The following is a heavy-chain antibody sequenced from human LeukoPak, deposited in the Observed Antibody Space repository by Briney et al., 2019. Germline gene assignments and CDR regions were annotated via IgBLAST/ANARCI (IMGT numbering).Heavy chain of an antibody. CDR3: AKEPDDTAMVDY. CDR1: GFTFSSYG. Sequence: GGSLRLSCAASGFTFSSYGMHWVRQAPGKGLEWAAVISYDGSNKYYADSVKGRFTISRNNSKNTLYLQMNSLRAEDTAVYYCAKEPDDTAMVDYWGQGTLVTVSS. CDR2: ISYDGSNK. J-gene: IGHJ4*02. V-gene: IGHV3-30*18. D-gene: IGHD5-18*01.